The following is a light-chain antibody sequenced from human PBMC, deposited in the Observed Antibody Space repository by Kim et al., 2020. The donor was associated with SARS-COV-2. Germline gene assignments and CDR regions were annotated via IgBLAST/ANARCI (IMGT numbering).Light chain of an antibody. Sequence: DIQMTQSPSTLSASVGDRVTITCRASQSISSWLAWYQQKPGKAPKLLIYKASSLESGVPSRFSGSGSGTEFTLTISSLQPDDFATYLRQQYNSYLRAFGGRTKVDSK. CDR2: KAS. J-gene: IGKJ4*01. CDR3: QQYNSYLRA. V-gene: IGKV1-5*03. CDR1: QSISSW.